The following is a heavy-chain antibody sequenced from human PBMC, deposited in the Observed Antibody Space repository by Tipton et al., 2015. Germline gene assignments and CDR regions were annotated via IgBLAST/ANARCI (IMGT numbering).Heavy chain of an antibody. V-gene: IGHV4-59*01. CDR1: GGSINNYF. J-gene: IGHJ3*02. D-gene: IGHD3-9*01. CDR2: IYYSGTT. CDR3: ARSRSYDDIRGPPFDI. Sequence: TLSLTCTVSGGSINNYFWSWIRQPPGKGLEWTGYIYYSGTTNYNPSLRGRVTISVDTSKKQFSLRLSSVTAADTAIYHCARSRSYDDIRGPPFDIWGQGTMVTVSS.